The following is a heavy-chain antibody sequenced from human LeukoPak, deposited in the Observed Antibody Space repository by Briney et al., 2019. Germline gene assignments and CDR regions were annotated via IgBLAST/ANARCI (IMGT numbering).Heavy chain of an antibody. J-gene: IGHJ5*02. CDR2: IRTKANSYAT. Sequence: SWGSLRLSGAASGFTFSGSSIHWVRQVSGKGLEWVGLIRTKANSYATAYAASVTGRFTISRDDSKDTSYLQMNSLKTEDTALYFCTTSYSGNSWYDWFGPWGQGTLVTVSS. D-gene: IGHD6-13*01. CDR1: GFTFSGSS. CDR3: TTSYSGNSWYDWFGP. V-gene: IGHV3-73*01.